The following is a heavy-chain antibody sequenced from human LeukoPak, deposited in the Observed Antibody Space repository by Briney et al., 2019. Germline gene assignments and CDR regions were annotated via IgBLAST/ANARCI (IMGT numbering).Heavy chain of an antibody. V-gene: IGHV4-59*12. J-gene: IGHJ4*02. Sequence: SETLSLTCTVSGGSISSYYWSWIRQPPGKGLEWIGYIYYSGSTNYNPSLKSRVTMSVDTSKNQFSLKLSSVTAADTAVYYCARGWVIAAPYYFDYWGQGTLVTVSS. CDR3: ARGWVIAAPYYFDY. CDR1: GGSISSYY. CDR2: IYYSGST. D-gene: IGHD6-13*01.